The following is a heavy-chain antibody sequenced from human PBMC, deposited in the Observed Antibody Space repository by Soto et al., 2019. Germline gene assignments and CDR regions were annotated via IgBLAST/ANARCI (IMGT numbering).Heavy chain of an antibody. CDR3: ARXIYXSGGSCYDAFDI. Sequence: QVQLVQSGAEVKKPGASVKVSCKASGYTFTSYDINWVRQATGQGLEWMGWMNPNSGNTGYAQKXXXXXXXXXXXXXXXXXXXXXXXXXXXXXXXXXARXIYXSGGSCYDAFDIWGQGTMVTVSS. D-gene: IGHD2-15*01. J-gene: IGHJ3*02. V-gene: IGHV1-8*01. CDR1: GYTFTSYD. CDR2: MNPNSGNT.